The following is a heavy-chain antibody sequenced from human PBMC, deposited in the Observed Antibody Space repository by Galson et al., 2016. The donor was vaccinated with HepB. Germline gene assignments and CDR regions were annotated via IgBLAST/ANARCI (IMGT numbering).Heavy chain of an antibody. CDR2: ICAESGNT. CDR1: GYTFIDNG. J-gene: IGHJ4*02. V-gene: IGHV1-18*01. Sequence: SVKVSCKASGYTFIDNGISWVRQAPGKGLEWMGWICAESGNTNYAQKFLFRVTLTKDTSARTVYMEMRNLRSDDTAVDYCARDRDAALNFWGQGALVTVSS. D-gene: IGHD2-21*02. CDR3: ARDRDAALNF.